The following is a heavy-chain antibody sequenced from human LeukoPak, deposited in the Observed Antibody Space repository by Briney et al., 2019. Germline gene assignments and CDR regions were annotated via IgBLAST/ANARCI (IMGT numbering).Heavy chain of an antibody. J-gene: IGHJ4*02. Sequence: GGSLRLSCAASGFTFSSNGMHWVRQAPGKGLEWVAFIRYDGSNKYYADSVKGRFTISRDNSKNTLYLQMNSLRAEDTAVYYCAKDYGVAGTPGYWGQGTLVTVSS. CDR2: IRYDGSNK. D-gene: IGHD6-19*01. V-gene: IGHV3-30*02. CDR1: GFTFSSNG. CDR3: AKDYGVAGTPGY.